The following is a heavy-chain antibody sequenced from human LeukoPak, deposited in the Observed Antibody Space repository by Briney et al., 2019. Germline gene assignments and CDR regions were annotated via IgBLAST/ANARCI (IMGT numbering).Heavy chain of an antibody. V-gene: IGHV4-59*12. Sequence: SETLSFTCTVSGGSISSYYWSWIRQPPGNGLEWIGYIYYSGNTNYNPSLKSRVTISVDTSKNQFSLKLSSVTAADTAVYYCARELTSGSYYAFDYWGQGTLVTVSS. J-gene: IGHJ4*02. D-gene: IGHD1-26*01. CDR2: IYYSGNT. CDR3: ARELTSGSYYAFDY. CDR1: GGSISSYY.